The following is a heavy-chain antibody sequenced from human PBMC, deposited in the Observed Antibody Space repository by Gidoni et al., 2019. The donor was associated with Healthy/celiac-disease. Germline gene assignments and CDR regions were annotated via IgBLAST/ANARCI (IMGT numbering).Heavy chain of an antibody. CDR1: GFTVSSNY. J-gene: IGHJ4*02. Sequence: EVQLVESGGGLIQPGGSLRLSCAASGFTVSSNYMSWVRQAPGKGLEWVSVIYSGGSTYYADSVKGRFTISRDNSKNTLYLQMNSLRAEDTAVYYCARAPSYDSSGYYGYFDYWGQGTLVTVSS. D-gene: IGHD3-22*01. V-gene: IGHV3-53*01. CDR3: ARAPSYDSSGYYGYFDY. CDR2: IYSGGST.